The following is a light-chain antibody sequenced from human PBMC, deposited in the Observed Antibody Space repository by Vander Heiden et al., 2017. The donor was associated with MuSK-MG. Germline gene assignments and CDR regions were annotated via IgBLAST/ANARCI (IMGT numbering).Light chain of an antibody. CDR2: SNN. V-gene: IGLV1-47*02. Sequence: SVLTQPPSASGTPGQRVTITCSGSSANIGSNYVYWYQQLPGTAPKLLIYSNNQRPSGVPDRFSGSKSGTSASLAISGLRSEDEADYYCAAWEDSLSGWVFGGGTKLTVL. J-gene: IGLJ3*02. CDR1: SANIGSNY. CDR3: AAWEDSLSGWV.